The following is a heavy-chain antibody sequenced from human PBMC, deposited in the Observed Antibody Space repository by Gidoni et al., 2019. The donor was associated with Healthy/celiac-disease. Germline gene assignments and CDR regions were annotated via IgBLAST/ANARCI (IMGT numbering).Heavy chain of an antibody. D-gene: IGHD6-19*01. J-gene: IGHJ4*02. V-gene: IGHV3-30*01. CDR3: AREGAYNSGWYGPYYFDY. CDR1: GFTFRSYA. CDR2: ISYDGNNK. Sequence: QVQLVESGGGVVQPGRSLRLSCAVSGFTFRSYAMHWVRQAPGNGLEWLAVISYDGNNKYYADSVKGRFTISRDNSKNTVYLQMNSLRAEDTAVYYCAREGAYNSGWYGPYYFDYWGQGTLVTVSS.